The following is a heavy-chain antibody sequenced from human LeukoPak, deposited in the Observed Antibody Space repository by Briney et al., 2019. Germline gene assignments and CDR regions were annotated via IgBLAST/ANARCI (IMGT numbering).Heavy chain of an antibody. CDR1: GGSISNKY. J-gene: IGHJ4*02. V-gene: IGHV4-59*12. CDR3: ASARATTKSIAAAVAY. CDR2: IYYSGST. Sequence: PSETLSLTCTVSGGSISNKYWSWIRQPPGKGLEWIGYIYYSGSTNYNPSLKSRVTISVDKSKNQFSLKLSSVTAADTAVYYCASARATTKSIAAAVAYWGQGTLVTVSS. D-gene: IGHD6-13*01.